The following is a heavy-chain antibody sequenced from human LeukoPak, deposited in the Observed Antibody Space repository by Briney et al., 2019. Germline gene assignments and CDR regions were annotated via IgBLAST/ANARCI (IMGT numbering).Heavy chain of an antibody. CDR2: ISWNSGSI. D-gene: IGHD3-3*01. CDR3: AKSATYYDFWTSLDY. Sequence: GGSLRLSCAASGFTFDDYAMHWVRQAPGKGLEWVSGISWNSGSIGYADSVKGRFTISRDNAKNSLYLQMNSLRAEDTALCYCAKSATYYDFWTSLDYWGQGTLVTVSS. J-gene: IGHJ4*02. CDR1: GFTFDDYA. V-gene: IGHV3-9*01.